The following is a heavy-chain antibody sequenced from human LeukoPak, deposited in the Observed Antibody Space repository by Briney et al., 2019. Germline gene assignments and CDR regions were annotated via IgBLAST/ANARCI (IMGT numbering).Heavy chain of an antibody. CDR1: GGSISSGGYY. CDR2: IYYSGST. V-gene: IGHV4-31*03. CDR3: ARDSFDSSGFDY. J-gene: IGHJ4*02. D-gene: IGHD3-22*01. Sequence: PSQTLSLTCTVSGGSISSGGYYWSWICQHPGKGLEWIGYIYYSGSTYYNPSLKSRVTISVDTSKNQFSLKLSSVTAADTAVYYCARDSFDSSGFDYWGQGTLVTVSS.